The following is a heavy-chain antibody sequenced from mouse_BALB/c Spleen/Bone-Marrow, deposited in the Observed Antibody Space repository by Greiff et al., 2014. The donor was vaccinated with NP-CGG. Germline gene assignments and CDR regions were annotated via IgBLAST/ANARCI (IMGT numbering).Heavy chain of an antibody. Sequence: LQQSGSELVRPGASVKLSCKASGYTFTSYWMHWVEQRHGQGLEWIGNIYPGSGSTNYDEKFKSKGTLTVDTSSSTAYMHLSSLTSEDSAVYYCTRGFAYWGQGTLVTVSA. CDR1: GYTFTSYW. V-gene: IGHV1S22*01. CDR3: TRGFAY. J-gene: IGHJ3*01. CDR2: IYPGSGST.